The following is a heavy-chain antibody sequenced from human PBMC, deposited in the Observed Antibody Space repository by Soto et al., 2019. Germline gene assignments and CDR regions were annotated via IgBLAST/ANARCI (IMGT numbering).Heavy chain of an antibody. D-gene: IGHD5-12*01. Sequence: SETLSLTCTVSGGSLFGDYCTWIRQPAGGGLEGIGRINSDGNTNYSPSLKSRVNMSVDPSRKHFSLNLTSVTAADTASYFCARARRLENWFDXWGPVIQVTVSX. CDR3: ARARRLENWFDX. V-gene: IGHV4-4*07. CDR2: INSDGNT. CDR1: GGSLFGDY. J-gene: IGHJ5*02.